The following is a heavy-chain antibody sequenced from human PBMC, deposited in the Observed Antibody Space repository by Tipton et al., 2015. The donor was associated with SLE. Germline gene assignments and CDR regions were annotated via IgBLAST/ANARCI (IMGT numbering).Heavy chain of an antibody. CDR1: GFTFSSYE. CDR2: INHSGST. CDR3: ASTNYGFHY. V-gene: IGHV4-34*01. D-gene: IGHD4-17*01. Sequence: LRLSCAASGFTFSSYEMNWVRQAPGKGLEWIGEINHSGSTNYNPSLKSRLTISVDTSKKQISLKLSSVIVADTAVYYCASTNYGFHYWGQGTLVTVSS. J-gene: IGHJ4*02.